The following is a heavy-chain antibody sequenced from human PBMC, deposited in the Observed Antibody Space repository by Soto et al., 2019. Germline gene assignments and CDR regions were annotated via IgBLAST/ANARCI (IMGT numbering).Heavy chain of an antibody. J-gene: IGHJ5*02. D-gene: IGHD3-10*01. CDR2: INPSGGST. V-gene: IGHV1-46*03. CDR3: ARDYGSGGNWFDP. CDR1: GYTFTSYY. Sequence: ASVKVACKASGYTFTSYYMHWVRQAPGQGLEWMGIINPSGGSTSYAQKFQGRVTMTRGTSTSTVYMELSSLRSEDTAVYYCARDYGSGGNWFDPWGQGTLVTVSS.